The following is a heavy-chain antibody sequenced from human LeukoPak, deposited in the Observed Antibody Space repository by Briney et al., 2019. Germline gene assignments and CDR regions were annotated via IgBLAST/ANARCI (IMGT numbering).Heavy chain of an antibody. CDR2: INSDVSST. CDR1: GFTFSSYW. J-gene: IGHJ3*02. V-gene: IGHV3-74*01. CDR3: ARDQYYYDSSGYFDAFDI. Sequence: GGSLRLSCAASGFTFSSYWMHWVRQAPGKGLVWVSRINSDVSSTSYADSVKGRFTISRDNAKNTLYLQMNSLRAEDTAVYYCARDQYYYDSSGYFDAFDIWGQGTMVTVSS. D-gene: IGHD3-22*01.